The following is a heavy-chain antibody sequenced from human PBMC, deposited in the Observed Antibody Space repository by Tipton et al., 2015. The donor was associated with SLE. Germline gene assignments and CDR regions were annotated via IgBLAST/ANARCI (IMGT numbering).Heavy chain of an antibody. D-gene: IGHD2-15*01. CDR1: GGSISSGGYY. Sequence: TLSLTCTVSGGSISSGGYYWSWIRQPPGKGLEWIGEINHSGSTNYNPSLKSRVTISVDTSKNQFSLKVSSVTAADTAVYYCASCSGGSCYSYWGQGTLVTVSS. CDR2: INHSGST. V-gene: IGHV4-39*07. CDR3: ASCSGGSCYSY. J-gene: IGHJ4*02.